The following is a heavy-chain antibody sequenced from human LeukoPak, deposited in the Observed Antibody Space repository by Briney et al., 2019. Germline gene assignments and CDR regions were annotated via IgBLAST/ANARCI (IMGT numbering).Heavy chain of an antibody. J-gene: IGHJ4*02. Sequence: SSVKVSCKASGYTFTYRYLHWVRQAPGQALEWMGWITPFNGNTNYAQKFQDRVTITRDRSMSTAYMELSSLRSEDTAMYYRASQYGDYFSGYFDYWGQGTLVTVSS. CDR1: GYTFTYRY. D-gene: IGHD4-17*01. V-gene: IGHV1-45*02. CDR2: ITPFNGNT. CDR3: ASQYGDYFSGYFDY.